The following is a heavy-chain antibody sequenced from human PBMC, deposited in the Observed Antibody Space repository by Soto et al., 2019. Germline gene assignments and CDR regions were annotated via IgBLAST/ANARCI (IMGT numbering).Heavy chain of an antibody. CDR1: GGSFSGYY. CDR2: INHSGST. V-gene: IGHV4-34*01. Sequence: SETLSLTCAVYGGSFSGYYWTWIRQPPGTGLEWIGEINHSGSTNYNPSLKSRVTISVDTSKNQFSLKLTSVTAADTAVYYCARDKITGLFDYWGQGTPVAVSS. CDR3: ARDKITGLFDY. J-gene: IGHJ4*02. D-gene: IGHD2-8*02.